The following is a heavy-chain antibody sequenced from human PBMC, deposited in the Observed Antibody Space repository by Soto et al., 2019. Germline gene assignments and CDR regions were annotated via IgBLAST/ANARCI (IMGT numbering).Heavy chain of an antibody. J-gene: IGHJ3*02. Sequence: AGGSLRLSCAASGFTFSSYGMHWVRQAPGKGLEWVAVISYDGSNKYYADSVKGRFTISRDNSKNTLYLQMNSLRAEDTAVYYCAKALRYFAWFSWVVEKTYPFDIWGQGTMVTVSS. CDR2: ISYDGSNK. CDR1: GFTFSSYG. CDR3: AKALRYFAWFSWVVEKTYPFDI. V-gene: IGHV3-30*18. D-gene: IGHD3-9*01.